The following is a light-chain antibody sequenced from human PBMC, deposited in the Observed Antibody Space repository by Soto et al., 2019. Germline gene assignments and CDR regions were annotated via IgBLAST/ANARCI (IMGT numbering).Light chain of an antibody. CDR3: VTWDYSLSSVM. Sequence: QSVLTQPPSTAGTPGQTVTISCSGSTSNIGTNYVYWYQQLPGAAPKLLIYRNIHCPSGIPDRFSGSKSGTSASLVIRGLRSEDEADYYCVTWDYSLSSVMFGGGTKLTVL. J-gene: IGLJ3*02. CDR2: RNI. CDR1: TSNIGTNY. V-gene: IGLV1-47*01.